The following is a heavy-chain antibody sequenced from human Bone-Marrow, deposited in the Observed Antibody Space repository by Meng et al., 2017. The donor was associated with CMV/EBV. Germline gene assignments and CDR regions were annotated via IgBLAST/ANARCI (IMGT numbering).Heavy chain of an antibody. Sequence: GGSLRLSCAASGFTFSNAWMNWVRQAPGKGLEWVSYISSSSSTIYYADSVKGRFTISRDNAKNSLYLEMNSLRAEDTAVYYCARDGGNYDGFFYYWGQGTLVTVSS. V-gene: IGHV3-48*04. J-gene: IGHJ4*02. D-gene: IGHD3-3*01. CDR3: ARDGGNYDGFFYY. CDR1: GFTFSNAW. CDR2: ISSSSSTI.